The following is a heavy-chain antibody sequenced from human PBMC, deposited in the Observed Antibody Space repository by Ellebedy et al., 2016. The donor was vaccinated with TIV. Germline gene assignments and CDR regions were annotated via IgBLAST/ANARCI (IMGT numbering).Heavy chain of an antibody. J-gene: IGHJ4*02. CDR2: IGGSGDGI. V-gene: IGHV3-11*01. CDR3: VRDNQAHDY. Sequence: GESLKISCAASGFTFSDYSMNWIRQAPGKGLEWVAYIGGSGDGIYYADSVKGRFTIPRDNAKNSLYLQMSSLRPEDTAVYYCVRDNQAHDYWGQGSRVTVSS. CDR1: GFTFSDYS.